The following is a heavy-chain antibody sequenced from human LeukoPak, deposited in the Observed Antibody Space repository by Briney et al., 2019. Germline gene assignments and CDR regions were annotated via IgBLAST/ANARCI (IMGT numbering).Heavy chain of an antibody. CDR3: ARGVPYSSSATSLSFFQY. V-gene: IGHV4-34*01. D-gene: IGHD6-6*01. Sequence: SETLSLTCAVYVGSFSGYYWSWIRQPPGKGLEWIGEINHSGSTNYNPSLKSRVTISVDTSKNQFSLKLSSVTAADTAVYYCARGVPYSSSATSLSFFQYWGQGTLVTVSS. J-gene: IGHJ4*02. CDR2: INHSGST. CDR1: VGSFSGYY.